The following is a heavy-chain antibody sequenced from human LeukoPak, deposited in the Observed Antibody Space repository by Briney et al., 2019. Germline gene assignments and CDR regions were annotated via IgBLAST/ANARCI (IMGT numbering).Heavy chain of an antibody. D-gene: IGHD2-2*01. V-gene: IGHV4-39*01. CDR1: GGSISSSSYY. Sequence: SETLSLTCTVSGGSISSSSYYWGWIRQPPGKGLEWVGSIYYCGSTYYNPSLKSRVTISVDTSKNQFSLKLSSVAAADTAVYYSARVSSTSYYYGMDVWGQGTTVTVSS. CDR2: IYYCGST. CDR3: ARVSSTSYYYGMDV. J-gene: IGHJ6*02.